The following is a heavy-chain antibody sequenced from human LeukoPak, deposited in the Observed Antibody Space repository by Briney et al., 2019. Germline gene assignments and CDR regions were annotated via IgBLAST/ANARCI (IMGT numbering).Heavy chain of an antibody. Sequence: GASVKVSCKASGYTFTSYGISWVRQAPGQGLEWMGWISAYNGNTNYAQKLQGRVTMTTDTSTSTAYMELRSLRSDDTAVCYCARGRWLQSDDAFDIWGQGTMVTVSS. CDR2: ISAYNGNT. CDR1: GYTFTSYG. V-gene: IGHV1-18*01. J-gene: IGHJ3*02. CDR3: ARGRWLQSDDAFDI. D-gene: IGHD5-24*01.